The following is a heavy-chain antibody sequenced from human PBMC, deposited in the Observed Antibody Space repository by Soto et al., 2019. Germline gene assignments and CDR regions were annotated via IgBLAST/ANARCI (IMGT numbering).Heavy chain of an antibody. CDR3: ARGLTMVRGGYYYYYMDV. D-gene: IGHD3-10*01. J-gene: IGHJ6*03. V-gene: IGHV4-59*01. CDR2: IYYSGST. Sequence: SETLSLTCTVSGGSISSYYWSWIRQPPGKGLEWIGYIYYSGSTNYNPSLKSRVTISVDTSKNQFSLKLSSVTAADTAVYYCARGLTMVRGGYYYYYMDVWGKGTTVTVSS. CDR1: GGSISSYY.